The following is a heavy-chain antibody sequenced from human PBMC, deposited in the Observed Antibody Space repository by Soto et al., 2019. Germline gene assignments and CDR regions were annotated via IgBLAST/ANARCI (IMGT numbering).Heavy chain of an antibody. CDR1: GDSINSDGHS. CDR2: IYYSGST. Sequence: PSETLSLTCTVSGDSINSDGHSWSWIRQHPGKGLEWIGYIYYSGSTYYNPSLKSRVTISVDTSKNQFSLKLSSVTAADTAVYYCARTRQYYDILTGASYYFDYWGQGTLVTVSS. D-gene: IGHD3-9*01. CDR3: ARTRQYYDILTGASYYFDY. J-gene: IGHJ4*02. V-gene: IGHV4-31*03.